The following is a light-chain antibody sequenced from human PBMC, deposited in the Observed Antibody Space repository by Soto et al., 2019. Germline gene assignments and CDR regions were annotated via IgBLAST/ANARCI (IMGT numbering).Light chain of an antibody. Sequence: QPVLTQSPSASASLGASVKLTCTLSSGHSNYAIAWHQQQPEKGPRYLMNLNSDGSHTKGDGIPDRFSGSSSGAERYLTISSLQSGDEADYYCQTWATGIRVFGGGTKLTVL. V-gene: IGLV4-69*01. CDR3: QTWATGIRV. J-gene: IGLJ3*02. CDR1: SGHSNYA. CDR2: LNSDGSH.